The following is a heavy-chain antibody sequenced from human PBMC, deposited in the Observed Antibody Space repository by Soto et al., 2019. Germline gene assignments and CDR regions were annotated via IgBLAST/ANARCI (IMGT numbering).Heavy chain of an antibody. J-gene: IGHJ5*02. CDR3: AHRPRQAHTGWSPNRFDP. Sequence: QITLKESGPTLVKPTQTLTLTCTFSGFSLSTSGVGVGWIRQPPGKALEWLALIYWDNDKRYSTSLKSRLTITKDASKNLGVLTMTSRDPVDTATYYCAHRPRQAHTGWSPNRFDPWGQGTLVSVSS. D-gene: IGHD6-19*01. V-gene: IGHV2-5*02. CDR1: GFSLSTSGVG. CDR2: IYWDNDK.